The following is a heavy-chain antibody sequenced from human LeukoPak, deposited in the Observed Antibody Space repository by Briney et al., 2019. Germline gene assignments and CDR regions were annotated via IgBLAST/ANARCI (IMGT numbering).Heavy chain of an antibody. Sequence: PSETLSLTCTVSGGSISNYYWSWIRQPPGKGLEWIGYIYYSGNTNYNPSLKSRVTISVDTSKNHFSLKLSSVTAADTAVYYCARTTRGSGSYYWGQGTLVTVSS. D-gene: IGHD3-10*01. J-gene: IGHJ4*02. V-gene: IGHV4-59*08. CDR2: IYYSGNT. CDR1: GGSISNYY. CDR3: ARTTRGSGSYY.